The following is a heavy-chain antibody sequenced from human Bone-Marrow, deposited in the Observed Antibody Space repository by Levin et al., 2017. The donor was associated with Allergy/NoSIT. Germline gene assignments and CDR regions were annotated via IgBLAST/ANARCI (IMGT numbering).Heavy chain of an antibody. D-gene: IGHD6-13*01. Sequence: GGSLRLSCAASGFTFSSYTMNWVRQAPGKGLEWVSYISSGGSAIYYADSVKGRFTISRDNANNSLYLQMNSLRAEDTAVYYCARDRRQQLVPYYFDDWGQGTLVTVSS. CDR3: ARDRRQQLVPYYFDD. V-gene: IGHV3-48*01. J-gene: IGHJ4*02. CDR1: GFTFSSYT. CDR2: ISSGGSAI.